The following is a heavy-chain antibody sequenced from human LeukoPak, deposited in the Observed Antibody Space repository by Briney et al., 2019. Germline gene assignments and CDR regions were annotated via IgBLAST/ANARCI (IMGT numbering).Heavy chain of an antibody. CDR3: VSGYCRGARCHAFAFDI. V-gene: IGHV3-53*03. CDR2: LYRDDTS. J-gene: IGHJ3*02. D-gene: IGHD2-15*01. Sequence: GGSLRPSCAASGLTVSNSYINWVRQPPGKGLEWVSVLYRDDTSYYAESVKGRFTISRDSAKNTLDLQMSGLRAEDTAMYYCVSGYCRGARCHAFAFDIWGQGTMVTVSS. CDR1: GLTVSNSY.